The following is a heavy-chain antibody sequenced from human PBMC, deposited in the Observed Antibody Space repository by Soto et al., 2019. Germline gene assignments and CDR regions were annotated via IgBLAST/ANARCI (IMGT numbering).Heavy chain of an antibody. CDR1: GFTFTTYG. CDR3: AKDFGRLLAATPDS. CDR2: ISYDGGSK. V-gene: IGHV3-30*18. Sequence: QVQLVESGGGVVQPGRSLRLSCAAAGFTFTTYGMHWVRQAPGKGLEWVAFISYDGGSKYHSDSVSGRFTISRDTSKNTLYLQMNSLRPEDTAVYYCAKDFGRLLAATPDSWGQGTLVTVSS. J-gene: IGHJ4*02. D-gene: IGHD2-15*01.